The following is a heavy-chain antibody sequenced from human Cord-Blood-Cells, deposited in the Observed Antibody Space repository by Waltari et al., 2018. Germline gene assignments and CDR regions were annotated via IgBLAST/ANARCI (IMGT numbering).Heavy chain of an antibody. Sequence: AASGFTFSSYGMHWVRQAPGKGLEWVAVITYDGSNKYYADSVKGGFTISRDNSKNTLYLQMNSLRAEDTAVYYCAKDTHNGGGDYWGQGTLVTVSS. D-gene: IGHD3-16*01. CDR2: ITYDGSNK. V-gene: IGHV3-30*18. CDR3: AKDTHNGGGDY. J-gene: IGHJ4*02. CDR1: GFTFSSYG.